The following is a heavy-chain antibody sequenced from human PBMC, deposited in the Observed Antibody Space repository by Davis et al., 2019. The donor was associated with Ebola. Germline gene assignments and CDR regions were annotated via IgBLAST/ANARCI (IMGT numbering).Heavy chain of an antibody. CDR2: IKHDGREE. CDR3: VRESAAGDY. Sequence: GGSLRLSCVVSGFTFNNYWMSWVRQAPGKGLEWVANIKHDGREEHYVDSVKGRFTISRDDAKKSLFLQMNSLRVEDTAVYYCVRESAAGDYWGQGTLVTVCS. V-gene: IGHV3-7*03. D-gene: IGHD6-13*01. CDR1: GFTFNNYW. J-gene: IGHJ4*02.